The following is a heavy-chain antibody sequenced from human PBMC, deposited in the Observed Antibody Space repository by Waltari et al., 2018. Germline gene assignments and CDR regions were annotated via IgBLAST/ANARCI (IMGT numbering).Heavy chain of an antibody. Sequence: QLQLQESGPGLVKPSETLSLTCTVSGGSISSSSYHWGWCRQPPGKGLEYIGSIYYSGSTHYNPSLKSRVTTSVDTSNNQFSLKLSSVTAADTAVYYCARLGTGWFDPWGQGTLVTVSS. D-gene: IGHD7-27*01. CDR3: ARLGTGWFDP. J-gene: IGHJ5*02. CDR2: IYYSGST. V-gene: IGHV4-39*01. CDR1: GGSISSSSYH.